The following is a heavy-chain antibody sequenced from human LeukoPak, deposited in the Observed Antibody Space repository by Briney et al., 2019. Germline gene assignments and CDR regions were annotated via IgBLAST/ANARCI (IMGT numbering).Heavy chain of an antibody. CDR3: ASEAGPIDY. Sequence: PSETLSHTCTVSGGSISSSSYYWGWIRQPPGTGLEWIGSIYYSGSTYYNPSLKSRVTISVDTSKNQFSLKLSSVTAADTAVYYCASEAGPIDYWGQGTLVTVSS. CDR2: IYYSGST. J-gene: IGHJ4*02. V-gene: IGHV4-39*01. D-gene: IGHD6-19*01. CDR1: GGSISSSSYY.